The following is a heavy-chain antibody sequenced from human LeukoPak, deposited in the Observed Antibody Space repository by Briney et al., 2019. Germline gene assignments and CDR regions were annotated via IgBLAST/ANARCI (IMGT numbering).Heavy chain of an antibody. Sequence: PGGSLRLSCAVSGFTFSGHWMHWVRHAPGKGLVWVSRIKNDGSSTSYADSVKGRFSISRDNAKNTLYLQMNSLRGEDTAVYYCATRDYFDHWGQGTLVIVSS. CDR3: ATRDYFDH. CDR1: GFTFSGHW. J-gene: IGHJ4*02. D-gene: IGHD4-11*01. V-gene: IGHV3-74*01. CDR2: IKNDGSST.